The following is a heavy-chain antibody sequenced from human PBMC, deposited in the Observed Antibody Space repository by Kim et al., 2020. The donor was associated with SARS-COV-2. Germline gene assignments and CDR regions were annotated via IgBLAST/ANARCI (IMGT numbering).Heavy chain of an antibody. D-gene: IGHD2-8*01. J-gene: IGHJ3*02. Sequence: SVKVSCKASGGTFSIYVINWVRQAPGQGLEWMGGIIPIFGTANYAQKFQDRITITADESTSTAYMELSSLRSDDTALYYCARRESKWDAFDIWGQGTMVTVSS. CDR3: ARRESKWDAFDI. V-gene: IGHV1-69*13. CDR2: IIPIFGTA. CDR1: GGTFSIYV.